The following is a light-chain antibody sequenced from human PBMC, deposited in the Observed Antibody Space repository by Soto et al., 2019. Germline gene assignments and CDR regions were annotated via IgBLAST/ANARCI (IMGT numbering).Light chain of an antibody. CDR1: SSDVGGYNA. CDR2: GVS. Sequence: QSALTQPASVSGSPGQSITISCSGSSSDVGGYNAVSWYRQHPGKVPKLVIYGVSDRPSGISSRFSASKSGNTASLTISGLQAEDEADYYCSSYASGGSYVFGTGTKLTVL. CDR3: SSYASGGSYV. V-gene: IGLV2-14*03. J-gene: IGLJ1*01.